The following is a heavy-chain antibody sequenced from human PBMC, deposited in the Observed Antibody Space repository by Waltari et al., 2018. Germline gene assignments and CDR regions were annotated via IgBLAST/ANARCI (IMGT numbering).Heavy chain of an antibody. Sequence: EVQLLESGGGLVQPGGSLRLSCAASGFTFSSYAMSWVRQAPGKGLEWVSAISGSGGSTYYAGSVKGRFTIARDNSKNTLYLQMNSLRAEDTAVYYCAKDRRGAAWGSHWFDPWGQGTLVTVSS. CDR1: GFTFSSYA. CDR3: AKDRRGAAWGSHWFDP. J-gene: IGHJ5*02. D-gene: IGHD6-13*01. CDR2: ISGSGGST. V-gene: IGHV3-23*01.